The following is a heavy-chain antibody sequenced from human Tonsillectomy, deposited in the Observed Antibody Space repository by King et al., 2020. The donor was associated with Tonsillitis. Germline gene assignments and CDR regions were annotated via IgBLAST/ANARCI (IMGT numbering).Heavy chain of an antibody. CDR2: IYYSGST. J-gene: IGHJ5*02. Sequence: VQLQESGPGLVKPSETLSLTCTVSGGSISSYYWSWIRQPPGKGLEWIGYIYYSGSTNYNPSLKSRVTISVDTSKNQFSLKLSSVTAADTAVYYCARNHIWHWGLNWFDPWGQGTLVTVPS. CDR1: GGSISSYY. D-gene: IGHD3-16*01. V-gene: IGHV4-59*08. CDR3: ARNHIWHWGLNWFDP.